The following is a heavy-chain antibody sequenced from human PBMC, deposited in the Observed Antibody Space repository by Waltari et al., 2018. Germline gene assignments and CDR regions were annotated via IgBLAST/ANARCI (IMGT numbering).Heavy chain of an antibody. Sequence: QVQLQQWGAGLLKPSETLSLTCAVYGGSFSGYYWSWIRQPPGKGLEWIGEINHSGSTNYNPSLKSRVTISVDTSKNQFSLKLSSVTAADTAVYYCATYFTYYDFWSGYRDWGQGTMVTVPS. V-gene: IGHV4-34*01. CDR2: INHSGST. J-gene: IGHJ3*01. CDR1: GGSFSGYY. CDR3: ATYFTYYDFWSGYRD. D-gene: IGHD3-3*01.